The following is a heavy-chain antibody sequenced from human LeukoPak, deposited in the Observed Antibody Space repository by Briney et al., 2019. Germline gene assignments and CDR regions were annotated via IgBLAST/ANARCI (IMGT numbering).Heavy chain of an antibody. J-gene: IGHJ4*02. D-gene: IGHD2-2*02. CDR2: INHSGST. V-gene: IGHV4-34*01. Sequence: PSETLSLTCAVYGGSFSGYYWSWIRQPPGKGLEWIGEINHSGSTNYNPSLKSRVTISVDTSKNQFSLKLSSVTAADTAVYYCARGVDTERFFDYWGQGTLVTVSS. CDR1: GGSFSGYY. CDR3: ARGVDTERFFDY.